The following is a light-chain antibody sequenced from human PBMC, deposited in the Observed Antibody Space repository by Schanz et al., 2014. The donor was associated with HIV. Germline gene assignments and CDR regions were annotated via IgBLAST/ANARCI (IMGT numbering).Light chain of an antibody. J-gene: IGLJ1*01. CDR1: SSDVGADNS. V-gene: IGLV2-14*03. CDR2: DVT. Sequence: QSALTQPASVSGSPGQSITISCTGTSSDVGADNSVSWYQQHPGRAPRLLVYDVTYRPSGVSNRFSGSKSGNTASLTISGLQPEDEADYYCASYTTSHTFVFGTGTKLTVL. CDR3: ASYTTSHTFV.